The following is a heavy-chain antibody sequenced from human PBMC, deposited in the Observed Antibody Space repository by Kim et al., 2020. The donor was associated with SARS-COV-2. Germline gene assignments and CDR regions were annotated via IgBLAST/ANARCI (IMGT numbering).Heavy chain of an antibody. CDR2: ISGSGDNT. CDR3: AKGPPTVVTKNWYFDL. D-gene: IGHD4-17*01. Sequence: GGSLRLSCVASGFVFRSYAMTWVRQAPEKGLEWVSVISGSGDNTYYADSVKGRFTISRDNSKNTLSLQMNSLRAEDTAVYYCAKGPPTVVTKNWYFDLWGRGTLVTVSS. J-gene: IGHJ2*01. CDR1: GFVFRSYA. V-gene: IGHV3-23*01.